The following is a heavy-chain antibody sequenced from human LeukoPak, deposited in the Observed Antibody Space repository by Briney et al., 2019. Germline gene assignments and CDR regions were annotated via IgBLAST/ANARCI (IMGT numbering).Heavy chain of an antibody. Sequence: SVKVSCKVSGYTLTELSMHWVRQAPGQGLEWMGGIIPIFGTANYAQKFQGRVTITADESTSTAYMELSSLRSEDTAVYYCASLSGYGDYWGQGTLVTVSS. V-gene: IGHV1-69*13. D-gene: IGHD5-18*01. CDR1: GYTLTELS. J-gene: IGHJ4*02. CDR3: ASLSGYGDY. CDR2: IIPIFGTA.